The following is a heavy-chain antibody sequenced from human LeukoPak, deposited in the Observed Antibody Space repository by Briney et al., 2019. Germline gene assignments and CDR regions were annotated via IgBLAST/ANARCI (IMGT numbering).Heavy chain of an antibody. J-gene: IGHJ6*02. V-gene: IGHV4-34*01. D-gene: IGHD3-10*01. CDR1: GFTFSSYA. CDR2: INHSGST. CDR3: ARESGESSHVGMDV. Sequence: GSLRLSCAASGFTFSSYAMSWIRQPPGKGLEWIGEINHSGSTNYNPSLKSRVTISVDTSKNQFSLKLSSVTAADTAVYYCARESGESSHVGMDVWGQGTTVTVSS.